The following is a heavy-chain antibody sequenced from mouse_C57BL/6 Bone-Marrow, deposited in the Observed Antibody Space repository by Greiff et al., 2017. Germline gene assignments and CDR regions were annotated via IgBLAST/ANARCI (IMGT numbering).Heavy chain of an antibody. V-gene: IGHV5-16*01. CDR1: GFTFSDYY. Sequence: EVQRVESEGGLVQPGSSMKPSCTASGFTFSDYYMAWVRQVPEKGLEWVANINYDGSSTYYLDSLKSRFIISRDNAKNILYLQMSSLKSEDTATYYCARDLGLDYWGQGTTLTVSS. J-gene: IGHJ2*01. CDR3: ARDLGLDY. CDR2: INYDGSST.